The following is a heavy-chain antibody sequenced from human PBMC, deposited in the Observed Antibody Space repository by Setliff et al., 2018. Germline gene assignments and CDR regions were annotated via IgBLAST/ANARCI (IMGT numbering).Heavy chain of an antibody. D-gene: IGHD3-10*01. CDR3: ARVPKIWVKGNYYSYYMDV. Sequence: SETLSLTCAVYGGSFSAYYWSWIRQPPGRGLEWIGEINHSGSTNYNPSRKSRVIISVDTSLNQVSLELSAVTAADTAVYYCARVPKIWVKGNYYSYYMDVWGQGTTVTVS. CDR2: INHSGST. CDR1: GGSFSAYY. V-gene: IGHV4-34*01. J-gene: IGHJ6*03.